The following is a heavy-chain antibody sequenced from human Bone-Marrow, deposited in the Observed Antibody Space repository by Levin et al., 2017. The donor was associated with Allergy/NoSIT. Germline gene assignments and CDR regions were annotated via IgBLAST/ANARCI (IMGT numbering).Heavy chain of an antibody. V-gene: IGHV3-74*01. Sequence: PGGSLRLSCAGSIFPFSSYWVHWVRQAPGKGLVWVARINDNGRSTTYADSVKGRFTLSRDNAKHTVFLQMNSLRVDDTAVYYCAAGFGVVNLKYWGLGTLVSVTP. CDR2: INDNGRST. J-gene: IGHJ4*02. D-gene: IGHD3-3*01. CDR1: IFPFSSYW. CDR3: AAGFGVVNLKY.